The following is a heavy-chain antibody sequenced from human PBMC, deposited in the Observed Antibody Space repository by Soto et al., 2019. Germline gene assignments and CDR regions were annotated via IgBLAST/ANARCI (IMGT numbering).Heavy chain of an antibody. J-gene: IGHJ4*02. CDR3: AREELNCGGDCFAF. D-gene: IGHD2-21*01. V-gene: IGHV3-48*03. Sequence: EVQLVESGGDLVPPGRSLRLSCAASGFTFSIYGFNWVRQAPGKGLEWISYIGTSSINIYYADSVKGRFTVSRDDAKNSLYLQMNSLRAEDTATYYCAREELNCGGDCFAFWGQGTLVTVSS. CDR2: IGTSSINI. CDR1: GFTFSIYG.